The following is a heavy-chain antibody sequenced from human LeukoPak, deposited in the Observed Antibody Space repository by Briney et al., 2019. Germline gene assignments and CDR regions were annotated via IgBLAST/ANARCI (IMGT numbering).Heavy chain of an antibody. J-gene: IGHJ3*02. CDR1: EFTFSDYY. D-gene: IGHD1-26*01. Sequence: SGGSLRLSCAASEFTFSDYYMSWVRQAPEKGLEWVSYISSDGSTIYYADSVKGRFTISRDNAKNSLYLQMNSLRAEDTAVYYCARLAKGAFDIWGQGTMVTVSS. CDR3: ARLAKGAFDI. CDR2: ISSDGSTI. V-gene: IGHV3-11*04.